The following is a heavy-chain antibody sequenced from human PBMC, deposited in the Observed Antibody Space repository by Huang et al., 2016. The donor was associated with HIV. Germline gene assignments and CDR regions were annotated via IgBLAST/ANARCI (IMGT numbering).Heavy chain of an antibody. CDR1: GYTFFTSS. V-gene: IGHV1-18*01. Sequence: QVQLVQSGPEMKKPGASVNVSCKASGYTFFTSSISWVRQAPGQGLEGMGGVRTYNGHTNDAKKFQGRLTLTTDVSTSSAYMELKNLRSDDTAVYYCARFRGPQVTLNWLDPWGQGTLVTVSS. D-gene: IGHD3-10*01. CDR2: VRTYNGHT. CDR3: ARFRGPQVTLNWLDP. J-gene: IGHJ5*02.